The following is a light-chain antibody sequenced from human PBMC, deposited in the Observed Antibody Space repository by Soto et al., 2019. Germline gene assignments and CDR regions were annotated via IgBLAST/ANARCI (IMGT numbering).Light chain of an antibody. CDR3: QQYAAAPRT. CDR1: QSVSNAY. Sequence: EIVLTQSPGTLSLSPRERATLSCRASQSVSNAYLAWYQHKVGQSPRLLIYGASNRATGIPDRFSGSGSGTDFTLTISRLEPEDFAVYYCQQYAAAPRTFGQGTQVEVK. J-gene: IGKJ1*01. V-gene: IGKV3-20*01. CDR2: GAS.